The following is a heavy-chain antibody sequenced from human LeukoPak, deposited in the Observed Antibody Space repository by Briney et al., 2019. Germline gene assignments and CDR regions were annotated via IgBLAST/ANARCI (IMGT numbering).Heavy chain of an antibody. CDR1: GGTFSSYA. J-gene: IGHJ6*02. Sequence: ASVNVSCKASGGTFSSYAISWVRQAPGQGLEWMGGIIPIFGTANYAQKFQGRVTITADESTSTAYMELSSLRSEDTAVYYCATPGGDSYYYYGMDVWGQGATVTVSS. CDR2: IIPIFGTA. D-gene: IGHD2-21*02. V-gene: IGHV1-69*13. CDR3: ATPGGDSYYYYGMDV.